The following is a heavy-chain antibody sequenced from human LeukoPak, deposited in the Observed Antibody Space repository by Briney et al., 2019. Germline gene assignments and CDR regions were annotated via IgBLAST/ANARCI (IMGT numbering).Heavy chain of an antibody. Sequence: GGSLRLSCAASGFTFGNAWMGWVRQAPGKGLEWVGRIKSNTDGGTTEYAAPAKGRFTISRDDSKNTLYLQINSLKIEDKGVYYCTTARAIAVRPLFDYWGQGTLVSVSS. D-gene: IGHD6-6*01. V-gene: IGHV3-15*01. J-gene: IGHJ4*02. CDR3: TTARAIAVRPLFDY. CDR1: GFTFGNAW. CDR2: IKSNTDGGTT.